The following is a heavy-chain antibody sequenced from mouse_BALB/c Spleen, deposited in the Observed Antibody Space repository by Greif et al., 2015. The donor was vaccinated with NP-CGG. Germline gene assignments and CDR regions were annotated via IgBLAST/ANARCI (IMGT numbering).Heavy chain of an antibody. CDR3: ARDWGLQGAMDY. J-gene: IGHJ4*01. CDR2: ISDGGSHT. CDR1: GFTFSDYY. D-gene: IGHD2-2*01. Sequence: EVQLVESGGGLVKPGGSLKLSCAASGFTFSDYYMYWVRQTPEKRLEWVATISDGGSHTYYPDSVKGRFTISRDNAKNNLYLQMSSLKSEDSAMYYCARDWGLQGAMDYWGQGTSVTVSS. V-gene: IGHV5-4*02.